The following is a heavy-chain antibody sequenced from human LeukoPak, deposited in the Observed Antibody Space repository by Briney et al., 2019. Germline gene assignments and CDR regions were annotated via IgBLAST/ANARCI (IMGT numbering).Heavy chain of an antibody. J-gene: IGHJ4*02. D-gene: IGHD3-3*01. V-gene: IGHV4-59*01. CDR3: ARANFWSGYRQYYFDY. Sequence: SETLSLTCTVSGGSISSYYWSWIRQPPGKGLEWIGYIYYSGSTNYNPSLKSRVTISVDTSKNQFSLKLSSVTAADTAVYYCARANFWSGYRQYYFDYWGQGTLVTVSS. CDR2: IYYSGST. CDR1: GGSISSYY.